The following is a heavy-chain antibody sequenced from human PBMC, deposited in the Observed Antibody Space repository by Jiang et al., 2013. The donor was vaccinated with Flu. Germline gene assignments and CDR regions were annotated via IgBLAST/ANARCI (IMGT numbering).Heavy chain of an antibody. J-gene: IGHJ2*01. D-gene: IGHD2-15*01. CDR3: ARQFGAATYSYWYLRS. CDR2: IYYSGST. CDR1: GGSISSYY. Sequence: GPGLVKPSETLSLTCTVSGGSISSYYWSWIRQPPGKGLEWIGYIYYSGSTNYNPSLKSRVTISVDTSKNQFSLKLSSVTAADTAMYYCARQFGAATYSYWYLRSLGPWHPGHCLL. V-gene: IGHV4-59*01.